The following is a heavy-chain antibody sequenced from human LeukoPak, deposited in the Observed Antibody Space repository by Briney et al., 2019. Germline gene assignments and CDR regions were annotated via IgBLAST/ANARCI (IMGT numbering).Heavy chain of an antibody. CDR1: GGSISSTNW. V-gene: IGHV4-4*02. CDR2: INHSGST. Sequence: PSETLSLTCAVSGGSISSTNWWSCVRQPPGKGLEWIGEINHSGSTNYNPSLKSRVTLSVDKSKNQFSLKLTSVTAADTAIYYCARARKENYYDSSGRWFDRWGQGALVTVSS. CDR3: ARARKENYYDSSGRWFDR. J-gene: IGHJ5*02. D-gene: IGHD3-22*01.